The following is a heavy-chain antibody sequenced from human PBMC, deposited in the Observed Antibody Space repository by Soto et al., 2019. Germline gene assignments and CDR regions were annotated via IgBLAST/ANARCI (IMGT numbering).Heavy chain of an antibody. CDR3: ARGTGLYSGSYYLDS. Sequence: QVQLVQSGAEVEKPGASVKVSCKASGYTFISYSITWVRQAPGQGLEWMGGISGYNGNANNAQSIQGRATMTKDTSMTTAYMELLSLRSDDTAVYYCARGTGLYSGSYYLDSWGQGTLVTVSS. V-gene: IGHV1-18*01. CDR1: GYTFISYS. D-gene: IGHD1-26*01. J-gene: IGHJ4*02. CDR2: ISGYNGNA.